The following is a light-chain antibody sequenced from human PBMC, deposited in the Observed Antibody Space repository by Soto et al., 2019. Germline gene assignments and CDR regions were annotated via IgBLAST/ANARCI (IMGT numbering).Light chain of an antibody. V-gene: IGLV2-14*01. CDR3: GSYTGTIYV. CDR2: EVS. Sequence: QSGLTQPASVSGSPGQSSTISFTGTSGDVGVYKFVSWYQQHPGKAPKLIIYEVSNRPSGVSSRFSGSMSGNTASLTISGLQAEDEADYYCGSYTGTIYVFGTGTKVTVL. CDR1: SGDVGVYKF. J-gene: IGLJ1*01.